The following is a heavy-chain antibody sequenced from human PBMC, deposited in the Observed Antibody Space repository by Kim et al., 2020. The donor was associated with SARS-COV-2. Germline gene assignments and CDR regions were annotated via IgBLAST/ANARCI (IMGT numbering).Heavy chain of an antibody. D-gene: IGHD3-10*01. CDR2: IYYSGIT. Sequence: SETLSLTCTVSGGSINTYYWNWIRQPPGKGLEWIGFIYYSGITKYNPSLKNRLTISRDTSKNNFSLKLTSVTAADTDAYYCATFGSSYGSGTYFDYWGQG. J-gene: IGHJ4*02. CDR1: GGSINTYY. V-gene: IGHV4-59*12. CDR3: ATFGSSYGSGTYFDY.